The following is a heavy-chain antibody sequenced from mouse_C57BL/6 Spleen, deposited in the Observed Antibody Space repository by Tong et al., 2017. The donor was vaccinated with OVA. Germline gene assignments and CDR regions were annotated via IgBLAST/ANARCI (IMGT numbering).Heavy chain of an antibody. CDR3: ARRVYYGSSYLDY. V-gene: IGHV5-17*01. CDR1: GFTFSDYG. CDR2: ISSGSSTI. Sequence: EVQLQESGGGLVKPGGSLKLSCAASGFTFSDYGMHWVRQAPEKGLEWVAYISSGSSTIYYADTVKGRFTISRDNAKNTLFLQMTSLRSEDTAMYYCARRVYYGSSYLDYWGQGTTLTVSS. D-gene: IGHD1-1*01. J-gene: IGHJ2*01.